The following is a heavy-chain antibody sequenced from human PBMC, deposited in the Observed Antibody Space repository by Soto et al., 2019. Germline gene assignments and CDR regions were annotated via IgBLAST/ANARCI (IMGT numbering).Heavy chain of an antibody. Sequence: QVQLVQSGAEVKKPGSSVKVSCKASGGTFSNYAISWVRQAPGQGLEWMGGIIPIFGTANYAQKFQGRVTITADESTSTAYMELSSLRSEDTAVYYCARAGDSNGYSYEAYWGQGTLVTVSS. J-gene: IGHJ4*02. V-gene: IGHV1-69*12. CDR1: GGTFSNYA. CDR3: ARAGDSNGYSYEAY. D-gene: IGHD5-18*01. CDR2: IIPIFGTA.